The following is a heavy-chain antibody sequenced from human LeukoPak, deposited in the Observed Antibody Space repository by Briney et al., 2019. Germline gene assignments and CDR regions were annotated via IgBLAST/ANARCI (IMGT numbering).Heavy chain of an antibody. J-gene: IGHJ4*02. V-gene: IGHV1-18*01. CDR2: ISAYNGNT. Sequence: ASVKVSCKASGYTFTSYGISWVRQAAGRGLEWMGWISAYNGNTNYAQKLQGRVTMTTDTSTSTAYMELRSLRSDDTAVYYCATFPPLWFGSNWGQGTLVTVSS. CDR1: GYTFTSYG. D-gene: IGHD3-10*01. CDR3: ATFPPLWFGSN.